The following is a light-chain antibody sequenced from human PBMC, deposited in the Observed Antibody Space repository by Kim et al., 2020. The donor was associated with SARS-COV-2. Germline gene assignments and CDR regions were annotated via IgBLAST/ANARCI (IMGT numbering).Light chain of an antibody. CDR2: SNN. V-gene: IGLV1-47*02. CDR3: AAWDDSLSGYV. Sequence: GKRVTISCSGSSSNIGSNYVYGYQQLPGTAPKLLIYSNNQRPSGVPDRFSGSKSGTSASLAISGLRSEDEADYYCAAWDDSLSGYVFGTGTKVTVL. J-gene: IGLJ1*01. CDR1: SSNIGSNY.